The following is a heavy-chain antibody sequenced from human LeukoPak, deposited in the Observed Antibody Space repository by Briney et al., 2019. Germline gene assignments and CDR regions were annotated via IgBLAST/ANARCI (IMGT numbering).Heavy chain of an antibody. V-gene: IGHV6-1*01. CDR2: TYYRSKWRN. Sequence: SQTLSLTCAISGDSVSSNSASWNWIRQSPSRGLEWLGRTYYRSKWRNDYAVSVKSRMTISPDTSKKQFSLQLNSVTPEDTAVYYCARGTGDSCKDWGLGTLVTVSS. D-gene: IGHD3-22*01. J-gene: IGHJ4*02. CDR1: GDSVSSNSAS. CDR3: ARGTGDSCKD.